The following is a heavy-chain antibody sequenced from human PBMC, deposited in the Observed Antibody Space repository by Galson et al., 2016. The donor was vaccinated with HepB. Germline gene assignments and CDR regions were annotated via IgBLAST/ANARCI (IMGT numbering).Heavy chain of an antibody. CDR1: GGPISSSGFY. V-gene: IGHV4-39*01. D-gene: IGHD4-17*01. CDR3: ARRSVTTMHA. Sequence: LSLTCTVSGGPISSSGFYWGWIRQPPGKGLEWIASIYYSGSTYYNPSLKSRVTISVDTSKNQFSLKLSSVTAADTAVYYCARRSVTTMHAWGQGTTVTVSS. CDR2: IYYSGST. J-gene: IGHJ6*02.